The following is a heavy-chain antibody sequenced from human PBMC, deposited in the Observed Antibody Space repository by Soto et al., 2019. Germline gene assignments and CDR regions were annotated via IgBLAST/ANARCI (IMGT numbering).Heavy chain of an antibody. CDR1: GGSISSGGYY. CDR2: IYYSGST. J-gene: IGHJ4*02. D-gene: IGHD5-12*01. V-gene: IGHV4-31*03. Sequence: QVQLQESGPGLVKPSQTLSLTCTVSGGSISSGGYYWSWIRQHPGKGLEWIGYIYYSGSTYYNPSLKSRVTISVDTSKNQFSLKLSSVTAADTAMYYCARDKWGDGYKGVDYWGQGTLVTVSS. CDR3: ARDKWGDGYKGVDY.